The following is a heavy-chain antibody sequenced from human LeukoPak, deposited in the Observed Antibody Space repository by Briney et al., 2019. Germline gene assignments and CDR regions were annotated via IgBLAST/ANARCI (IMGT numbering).Heavy chain of an antibody. CDR2: ISSGGRYE. CDR3: ARDGGTRFQH. J-gene: IGHJ1*01. Sequence: PGGSLRLSCAASGFSFSSYSMNWVRQAPGKGLEWVSSISSGGRYEYYADSVKGRFTISRDNAKNSLYLQMNSLRAEDTAVYYCARDGGTRFQHWGQGTLVTVSS. V-gene: IGHV3-21*01. CDR1: GFSFSSYS. D-gene: IGHD3-16*01.